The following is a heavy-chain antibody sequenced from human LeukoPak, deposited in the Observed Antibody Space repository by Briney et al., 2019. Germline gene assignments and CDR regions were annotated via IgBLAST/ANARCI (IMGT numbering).Heavy chain of an antibody. CDR2: ISGSGGST. CDR3: AKVLAYYGSGSYLPDY. J-gene: IGHJ4*02. Sequence: GGSLRLSCAASGFTFSSYAMSWVRQAPGKGLEWVSAISGSGGSTYYADSVKGRFTISRDNSKNTLYLQMNSLRAEDTAVYYCAKVLAYYGSGSYLPDYWGQGTLVTVSS. V-gene: IGHV3-23*01. D-gene: IGHD3-10*01. CDR1: GFTFSSYA.